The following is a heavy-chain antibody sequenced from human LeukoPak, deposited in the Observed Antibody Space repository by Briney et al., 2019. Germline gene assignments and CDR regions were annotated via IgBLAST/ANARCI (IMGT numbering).Heavy chain of an antibody. V-gene: IGHV1-2*02. Sequence: ASVKVSCKASGYTFTGYYMHWVRQAPGQGLEWMGWINPNSGGTNYAQKFQGRVTMTRDTSISTAYMELSRLRSDDTAVYYCARARYGSGSYPYYYYMDVWGKGTTVTVSS. CDR2: INPNSGGT. J-gene: IGHJ6*03. CDR1: GYTFTGYY. CDR3: ARARYGSGSYPYYYYMDV. D-gene: IGHD3-10*01.